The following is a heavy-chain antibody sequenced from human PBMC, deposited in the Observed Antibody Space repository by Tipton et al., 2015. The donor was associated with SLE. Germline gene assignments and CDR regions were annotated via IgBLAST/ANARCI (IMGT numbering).Heavy chain of an antibody. CDR1: GYTFTSYG. J-gene: IGHJ6*02. Sequence: QVQLVQSGAEVKNPGASVKVSCKASGYTFTSYGISWVRRAPGQGLEWMGWISTYNGNTHYAQNLQGRVTMTTYTSTSTAYMELRSLRSDDTAVYYCAREVYSGSYYYYYGMDVWGQGTTVTISS. CDR3: AREVYSGSYYYYYGMDV. CDR2: ISTYNGNT. V-gene: IGHV1-18*01. D-gene: IGHD3-10*01.